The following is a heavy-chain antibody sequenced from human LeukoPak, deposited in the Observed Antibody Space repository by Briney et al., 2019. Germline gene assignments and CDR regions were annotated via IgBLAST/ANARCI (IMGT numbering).Heavy chain of an antibody. D-gene: IGHD3-9*01. V-gene: IGHV3-30-3*01. CDR2: ISSAGTTT. Sequence: GGSLRLSCAASGFTFSTYAMHWVRQAPGKGLEWVAFISSAGTTTYYADSVKGRFTISRDYSKTSLYLQMNSLRADDTAVYYCARTFYDVLTAYYTYFDFWGQGTLVTVSS. J-gene: IGHJ4*02. CDR3: ARTFYDVLTAYYTYFDF. CDR1: GFTFSTYA.